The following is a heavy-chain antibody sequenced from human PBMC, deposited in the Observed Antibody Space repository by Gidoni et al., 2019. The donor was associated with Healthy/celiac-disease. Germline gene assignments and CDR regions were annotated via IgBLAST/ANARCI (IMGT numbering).Heavy chain of an antibody. V-gene: IGHV3-49*03. CDR1: GFTFGDYA. D-gene: IGHD3-10*01. J-gene: IGHJ4*02. CDR2: IRSKAYGGTT. Sequence: EVQLVESGGGLVQPGRSLRLSCTASGFTFGDYAMSLFSQAPGKGLEWVGFIRSKAYGGTTEYAASVKGRFTISRDDSKSIAYLQMNSLKTEDTAVYYCTRDIAGYYGSGSYAEAYYFDYWGQGTLVTVSS. CDR3: TRDIAGYYGSGSYAEAYYFDY.